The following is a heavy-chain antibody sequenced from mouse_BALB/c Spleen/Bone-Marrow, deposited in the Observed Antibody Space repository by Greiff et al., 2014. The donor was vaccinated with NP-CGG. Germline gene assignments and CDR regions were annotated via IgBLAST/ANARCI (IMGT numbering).Heavy chain of an antibody. D-gene: IGHD1-2*01. Sequence: VQLKESGPGLVAPSQSLSITCTVSGFSLTNYGLHWVRQPPGKGLEWLGVIWADGSTNYNSALMSRLSISKDNSKSQVFFKMNSLQTDDTAMYYCARITTATGAMDYWGQGTSVTASS. V-gene: IGHV2-9*02. CDR2: IWADGST. CDR3: ARITTATGAMDY. CDR1: GFSLTNYG. J-gene: IGHJ4*01.